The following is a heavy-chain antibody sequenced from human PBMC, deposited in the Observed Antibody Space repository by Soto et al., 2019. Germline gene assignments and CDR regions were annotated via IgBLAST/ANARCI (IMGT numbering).Heavy chain of an antibody. CDR3: AKSLYRGSITMVRGVINYYYYYGMDV. Sequence: GGSLRLSCAASGFTFDDYTMHWVRQAPGKGLEWVSLISWDGGSTYYADSVKGRFTISRDNSKNSLYLQMNSLRTEDTALYYCAKSLYRGSITMVRGVINYYYYYGMDVWGQGTTVTVSS. V-gene: IGHV3-43*01. J-gene: IGHJ6*02. D-gene: IGHD3-10*01. CDR1: GFTFDDYT. CDR2: ISWDGGST.